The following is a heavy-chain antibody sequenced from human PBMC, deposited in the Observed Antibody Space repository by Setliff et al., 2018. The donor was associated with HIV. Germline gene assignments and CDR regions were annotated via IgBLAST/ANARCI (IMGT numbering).Heavy chain of an antibody. J-gene: IGHJ5*02. D-gene: IGHD2-2*01. CDR2: VDYNGRT. CDR1: GASISSYY. CDR3: ARKDCSSTSCYVSWFDP. Sequence: PSETLSLTCSVSGASISSYYWSWIRQPPGKGLEWIGYVDYNGRTDYNPSLKSRVAISVDTSKNQFSLKLSSVTAADTAVYYCARKDCSSTSCYVSWFDPWGQGTLVTVFS. V-gene: IGHV4-59*01.